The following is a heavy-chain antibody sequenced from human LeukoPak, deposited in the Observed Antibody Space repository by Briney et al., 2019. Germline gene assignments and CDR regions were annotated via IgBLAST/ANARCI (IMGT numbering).Heavy chain of an antibody. CDR2: ISGSDGRL. CDR1: GFTFSSYA. CDR3: AKESPYRAPTRTYYFDY. Sequence: GRSLRLSCAASGFTFSSYAMSWVRQAPGKGLEWVSAISGSDGRLFYADSVKGRFTISRDNSKNTLHLQMNSLRAEDTAVYYCAKESPYRAPTRTYYFDYWGQGTLVTVSS. D-gene: IGHD1-14*01. V-gene: IGHV3-23*01. J-gene: IGHJ4*02.